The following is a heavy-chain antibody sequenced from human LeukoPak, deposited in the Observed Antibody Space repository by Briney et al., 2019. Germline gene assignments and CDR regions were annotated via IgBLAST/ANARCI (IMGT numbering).Heavy chain of an antibody. CDR1: GGSISSYY. J-gene: IGHJ4*02. D-gene: IGHD3-10*01. V-gene: IGHV4-59*01. CDR3: ARGTELLWFEELLSSHFDY. CDR2: IYYSGST. Sequence: SETLSLTCTVSGGSISSYYWSWIRQPPGKGLEWIGYIYYSGSTNYNPSLKSRVTISVDTSKNQFSLKLSPVTAADTAVYYCARGTELLWFEELLSSHFDYWGQGTLVTVSS.